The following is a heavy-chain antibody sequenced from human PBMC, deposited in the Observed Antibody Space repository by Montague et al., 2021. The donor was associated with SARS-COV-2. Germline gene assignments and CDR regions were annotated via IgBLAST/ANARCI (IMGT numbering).Heavy chain of an antibody. Sequence: SLRLSCAASGFTVNTNFMTWVRQAPGKGLEWISIIYSGGITYYADSVKGRLTISRDDSKNTVYLQMNSLRAEDTATYFCARSITLPAVLASWGQGTLVTVPS. CDR3: ARSITLPAVLAS. V-gene: IGHV3-53*01. J-gene: IGHJ5*02. D-gene: IGHD2/OR15-2a*01. CDR2: IYSGGIT. CDR1: GFTVNTNF.